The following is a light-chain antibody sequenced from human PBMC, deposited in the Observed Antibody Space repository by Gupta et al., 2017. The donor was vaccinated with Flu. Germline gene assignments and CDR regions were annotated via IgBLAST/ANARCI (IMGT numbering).Light chain of an antibody. CDR2: EDS. Sequence: FKLPQPPSVSGSPVPTASITCSGDTWGDKYACWYLQKAGQSPVLVIYEDSKRPAGVPGRFAGSKSGNTATLTISGTQDMEEADYYCQAGDSSTSWVFGGGTKLTVL. CDR1: TWGDKY. CDR3: QAGDSSTSWV. J-gene: IGLJ3*02. V-gene: IGLV3-1*01.